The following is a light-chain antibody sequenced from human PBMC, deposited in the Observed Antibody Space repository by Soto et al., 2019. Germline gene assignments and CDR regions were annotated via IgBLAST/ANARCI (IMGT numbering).Light chain of an antibody. V-gene: IGKV3-20*01. CDR1: QYVPINR. Sequence: EIVLTQSPGTLSLSPGERATLSCRASQYVPINRLAWYQQKPGRPPRLLIYAASSRDTGIPDRFSGSGSGTDFTLTISRLEPEDYAVYYCQQYDMSRGTFGPGTKVEI. J-gene: IGKJ3*01. CDR3: QQYDMSRGT. CDR2: AAS.